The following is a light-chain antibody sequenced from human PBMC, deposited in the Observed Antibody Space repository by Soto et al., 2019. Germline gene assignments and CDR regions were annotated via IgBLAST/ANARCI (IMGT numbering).Light chain of an antibody. CDR1: QSISSW. CDR2: DAS. J-gene: IGKJ1*01. Sequence: MEVPRCRAKLPTWVGNDGTSAFRASQSISSWLAWYQQKPGKAPKLLIYDASSLESGVPSRFSGSGSGPEFTLTLRSLQSDDLAAYYCEQYNSYSGTFGQGTKVDIK. V-gene: IGKV1-5*01. CDR3: EQYNSYSGT.